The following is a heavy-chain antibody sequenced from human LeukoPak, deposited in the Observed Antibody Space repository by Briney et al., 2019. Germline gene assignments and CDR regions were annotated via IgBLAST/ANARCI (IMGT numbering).Heavy chain of an antibody. Sequence: PGGSLRLSCAASGFTFTNYAMTWVRQATGKGLEWVSAISVGGTKTHYADSVRGRFTISRDDSKKTLYLQMSSLRAEDTAVYCCAKDWSAAHWGQGTLVTVSS. V-gene: IGHV3-23*01. CDR3: AKDWSAAH. D-gene: IGHD2-15*01. CDR2: ISVGGTKT. CDR1: GFTFTNYA. J-gene: IGHJ4*02.